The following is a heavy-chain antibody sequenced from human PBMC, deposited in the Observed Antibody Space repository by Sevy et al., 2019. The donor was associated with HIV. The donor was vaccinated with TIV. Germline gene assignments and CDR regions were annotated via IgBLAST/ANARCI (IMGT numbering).Heavy chain of an antibody. Sequence: SETLSLTCAVSGDSLSSGAYSWNWIRQPPGKALEWIGYIFHTGNTYYNSSLRSRVTISVDTSKNQFSLKMTSVTAADTAVYYCARDGGTVTSPGCFDIWGQDTMVTVSS. J-gene: IGHJ3*02. CDR1: GDSLSSGAYS. CDR2: IFHTGNT. D-gene: IGHD4-17*01. CDR3: ARDGGTVTSPGCFDI. V-gene: IGHV4-30-2*01.